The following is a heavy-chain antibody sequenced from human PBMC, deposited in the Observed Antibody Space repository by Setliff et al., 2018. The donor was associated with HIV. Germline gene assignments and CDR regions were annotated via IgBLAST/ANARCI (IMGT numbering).Heavy chain of an antibody. CDR3: ARDPKAGPTIATRGGYFDY. V-gene: IGHV4-39*02. CDR1: GDSVSNSHYY. Sequence: SETLSLTCSVSGDSVSNSHYYWAWIRQPPGKGLEWIGTIYYTGSTYYSPSLKSRVAIFIDTFRDQFSLRLTSVTAADTAVYYCARDPKAGPTIATRGGYFDYWGQGALVTVSS. J-gene: IGHJ4*02. CDR2: IYYTGST. D-gene: IGHD6-6*01.